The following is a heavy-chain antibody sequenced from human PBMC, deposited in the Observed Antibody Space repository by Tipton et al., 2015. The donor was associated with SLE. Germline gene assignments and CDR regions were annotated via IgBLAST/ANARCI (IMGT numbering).Heavy chain of an antibody. CDR1: GGSISSYY. CDR2: IYYSGST. V-gene: IGHV4-59*06. CDR3: ARQGGFGELSY. Sequence: GLVKPSETLSLTCTVSGGSISSYYWSWIRQHPGKGLGWIGYIYYSGSTYYNLSLKSRVTISVDTSKNQFSLKLSSVTAADTSLYYCARQGGFGELSYWGQGTLVTVAS. D-gene: IGHD3-10*01. J-gene: IGHJ4*02.